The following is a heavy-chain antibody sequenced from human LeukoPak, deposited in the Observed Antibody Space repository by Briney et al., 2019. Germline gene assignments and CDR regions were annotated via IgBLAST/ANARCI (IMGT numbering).Heavy chain of an antibody. CDR2: IDIGGGTT. CDR3: AKDYRGSFTD. J-gene: IGHJ4*02. CDR1: GFTVSTYA. D-gene: IGHD1-26*01. V-gene: IGHV3-23*01. Sequence: GGSLRLSCAASGFTVSTYAMSWVRQAPGMGLQSVSAIDIGGGTTYSADSVKGRFTISRDNSKNTLYLQMDSLRAEDTAVYFCAKDYRGSFTDWGQGTLVTVSS.